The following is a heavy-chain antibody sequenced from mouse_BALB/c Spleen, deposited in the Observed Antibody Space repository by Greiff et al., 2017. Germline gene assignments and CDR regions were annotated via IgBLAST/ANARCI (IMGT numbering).Heavy chain of an antibody. CDR3: ARERGLRRFDY. V-gene: IGHV1S41*01. Sequence: DLVKPGASVKLSCKASGYTFTSYWINWIKQRPGQGLEWIGRIAPGSGSTYYNEMFKGKATLTVDTSSSTAYIQLSSLSSEDSAVYYCARERGLRRFDYWGQGTTLTVSS. CDR2: IAPGSGST. D-gene: IGHD2-4*01. CDR1: GYTFTSYW. J-gene: IGHJ2*01.